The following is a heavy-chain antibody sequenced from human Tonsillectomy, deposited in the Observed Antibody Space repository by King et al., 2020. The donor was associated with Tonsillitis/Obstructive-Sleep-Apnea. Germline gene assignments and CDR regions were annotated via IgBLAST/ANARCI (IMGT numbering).Heavy chain of an antibody. CDR1: GDSIISSSYY. CDR3: GRLQPQLVRGTYFGS. D-gene: IGHD6-13*01. J-gene: IGHJ4*02. Sequence: QLQESGPGLVKPSETLSLTCTVSGDSIISSSYYWGWVRQPPGKGLEWIGSIFYSGSTYYNPSLKSRGTISVDTSKNQFSLKLSSLTAADTAMYYCGRLQPQLVRGTYFGSWGQGTLVTVSS. CDR2: IFYSGST. V-gene: IGHV4-39*01.